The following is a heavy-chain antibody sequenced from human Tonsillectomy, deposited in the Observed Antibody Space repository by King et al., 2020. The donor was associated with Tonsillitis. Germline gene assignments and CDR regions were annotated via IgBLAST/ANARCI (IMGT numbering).Heavy chain of an antibody. CDR1: GGSISSSY. V-gene: IGHV4-59*01. Sequence: QLQESGPGLVNPSETLSLTCTVSGGSISSSYWSWIRQPPGKGLEWIGYIYSSGTTKYNPSLKSRVTISLDMSNNQFSLTLSSVTTTDTAVYYCAGGDSSGSYWYYFDYWGQGTLVTVSS. D-gene: IGHD1-26*01. CDR2: IYSSGTT. CDR3: AGGDSSGSYWYYFDY. J-gene: IGHJ4*02.